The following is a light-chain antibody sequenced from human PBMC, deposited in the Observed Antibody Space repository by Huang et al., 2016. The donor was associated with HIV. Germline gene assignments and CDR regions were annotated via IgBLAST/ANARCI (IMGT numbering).Light chain of an antibody. CDR2: GAS. J-gene: IGKJ4*01. CDR1: QSVRDDN. V-gene: IGKV3-20*01. CDR3: QQYGSVSR. Sequence: EIVLTQSPGTLSLSPGQRATLSCRASQSVRDDNLAWYQQTPGQPPRLLIYGASRRATGVPDRLSGSGSGRDFTLTGSRLEPEDFSVYYCQQYGSVSRFGGGTKVEIK.